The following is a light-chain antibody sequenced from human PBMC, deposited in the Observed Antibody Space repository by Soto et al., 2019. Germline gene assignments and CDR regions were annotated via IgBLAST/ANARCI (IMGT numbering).Light chain of an antibody. CDR2: GAS. V-gene: IGKV3-15*01. CDR1: QSVSSN. J-gene: IGKJ3*01. CDR3: QKYNNWPRGT. Sequence: EIVMTQSPATLSVSPGERATLSCRASQSVSSNLAWYQQKPGQAPRLLIYGASTRATGIPARFSGSGSGTEFTLTISSLQSEDFAVYYCQKYNNWPRGTFGPGTKVDIK.